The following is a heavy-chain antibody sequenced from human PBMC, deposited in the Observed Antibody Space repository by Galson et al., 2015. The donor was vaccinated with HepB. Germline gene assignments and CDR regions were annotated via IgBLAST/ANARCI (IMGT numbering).Heavy chain of an antibody. CDR3: VKGRGGSRYYGMDV. J-gene: IGHJ6*02. V-gene: IGHV3-64D*06. CDR1: GFTFSNYA. Sequence: SLRLSCAASGFTFSNYAMHWVRQAPGKGLEYVSAISSNGGSTYYADSVKGRFTISRDKSKNTLYLQMSSLRAEDTAVYYCVKGRGGSRYYGMDVWGQGTTVTVSS. D-gene: IGHD2-15*01. CDR2: ISSNGGST.